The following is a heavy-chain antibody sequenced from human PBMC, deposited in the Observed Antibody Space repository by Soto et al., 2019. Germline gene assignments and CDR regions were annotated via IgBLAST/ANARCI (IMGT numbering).Heavy chain of an antibody. CDR1: GCTLTELS. D-gene: IGHD5-12*01. CDR3: ATPGYSGYDGYSLDY. J-gene: IGHJ4*02. V-gene: IGHV1-24*01. Sequence: GASVKVSCKVSGCTLTELSMHWVRQAPGKGLEWMGGFDPEDGETIYAQKFQGRVTMTEDTSTDTAYMELSSLRSEDTAVYYCATPGYSGYDGYSLDYWGQGTLVTVSS. CDR2: FDPEDGET.